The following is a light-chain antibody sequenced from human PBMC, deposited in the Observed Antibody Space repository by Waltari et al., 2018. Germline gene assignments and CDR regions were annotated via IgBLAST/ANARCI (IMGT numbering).Light chain of an antibody. CDR3: QQYTGPWT. J-gene: IGKJ1*01. CDR1: QSISTW. V-gene: IGKV1-5*03. Sequence: DIQMTQSPSTLSASVGDRVTITCRASQSISTWLAWYQQKPGKAPKLLIYKASRLEGGVPSRFSGSGSGTEFTCTISSLQPDDFATYYCQQYTGPWTFGQGTKVEIK. CDR2: KAS.